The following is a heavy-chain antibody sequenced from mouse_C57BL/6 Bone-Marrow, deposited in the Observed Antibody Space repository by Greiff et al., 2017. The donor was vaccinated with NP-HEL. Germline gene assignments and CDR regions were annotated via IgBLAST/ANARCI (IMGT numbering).Heavy chain of an antibody. V-gene: IGHV1-81*01. D-gene: IGHD1-1*01. J-gene: IGHJ4*01. CDR3: ARFTTVVAPYYAMGY. CDR2: IYPRSGNT. CDR1: GYTFTSYG. Sequence: VQLQQPGAELARPGASVKLSCKASGYTFTSYGISWVKQRTGQGLEWIGEIYPRSGNTYYNEKFKGKATLTADKSSSTAYMDLRSLTSEDSAVYFCARFTTVVAPYYAMGYWGQGTSVTVSS.